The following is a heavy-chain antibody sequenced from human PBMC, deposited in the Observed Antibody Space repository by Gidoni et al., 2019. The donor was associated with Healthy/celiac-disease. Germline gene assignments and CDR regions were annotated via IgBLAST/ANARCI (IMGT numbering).Heavy chain of an antibody. V-gene: IGHV3-64*01. D-gene: IGHD1-26*01. CDR3: ARDGVGAKSNAFDI. J-gene: IGHJ3*02. CDR2: ISSNGGST. Sequence: EVQLVESGGGLVQPGGSLRLSCAASGFTFSSYAMHWVRQAPGKGLEYVSAISSNGGSTYYANSVKGRFTISRDNSKNTLYLQMGSLRAEDMAVYYCARDGVGAKSNAFDIWGQGTMVTVSS. CDR1: GFTFSSYA.